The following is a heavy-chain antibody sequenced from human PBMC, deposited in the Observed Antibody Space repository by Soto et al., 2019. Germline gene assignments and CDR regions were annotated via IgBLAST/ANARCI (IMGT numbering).Heavy chain of an antibody. J-gene: IGHJ4*02. Sequence: EVQLVESGGGSVQPGGSLRLSCVASGFTFSTYEMNWVRQAPGIGLEWLSYISTSGTTMYYADSVKGRCTISRDNAQNTLVLQLNCLRAEDTAVYYCAVDCGHVWFGEIWVRRTLVSGSS. D-gene: IGHD3-10*01. CDR2: ISTSGTTM. CDR1: GFTFSTYE. CDR3: AVDCGHVWFGEI. V-gene: IGHV3-48*03.